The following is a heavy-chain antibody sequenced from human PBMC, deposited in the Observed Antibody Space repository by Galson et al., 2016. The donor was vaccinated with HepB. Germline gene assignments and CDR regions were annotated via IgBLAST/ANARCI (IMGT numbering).Heavy chain of an antibody. V-gene: IGHV3-30*18. CDR3: AKDRLSGHGDYSWGIFDI. CDR2: ISYDGSLK. J-gene: IGHJ3*02. D-gene: IGHD4-17*01. Sequence: SLRLSCAASGFTFSSYGMHWVRQAPGKGLEWVAAISYDGSLKYYADSVEGRFTISRDNSKNTLYLQMNSLTTEDTAIYFCAKDRLSGHGDYSWGIFDIWGRGTEVTVSS. CDR1: GFTFSSYG.